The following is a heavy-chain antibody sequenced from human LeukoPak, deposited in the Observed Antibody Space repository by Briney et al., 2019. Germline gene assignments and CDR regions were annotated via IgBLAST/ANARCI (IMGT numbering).Heavy chain of an antibody. D-gene: IGHD6-19*01. CDR1: GFTFSSYG. CDR3: VRASLYNSGRFFDF. J-gene: IGHJ4*02. V-gene: IGHV3-21*01. Sequence: PGGSLRLSCAASGFTFSSYGMHWVRQAPGKGLEWVSSINTGSLFNYYADSVTGRFTISRDNAKNSLSLQMDRLRAEDTAVYYCVRASLYNSGRFFDFWGQGSLVIVSS. CDR2: INTGSLFN.